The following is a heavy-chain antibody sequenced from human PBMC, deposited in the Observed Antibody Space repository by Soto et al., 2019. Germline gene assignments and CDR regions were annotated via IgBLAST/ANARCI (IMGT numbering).Heavy chain of an antibody. J-gene: IGHJ2*01. CDR3: ARDGRDSSGYLWLRHPAEDDLYFDL. CDR2: IWYDGSNK. D-gene: IGHD3-22*01. V-gene: IGHV3-33*01. Sequence: QVQLVESGGGVVQPGRSLRLSCAASGFTFSSYGMHWVRQAPGKGLEWVAVIWYDGSNKYYADSVKGRFTISRDNSKNTRDLQVKSLSADGTVVYYCARDGRDSSGYLWLRHPAEDDLYFDLWGRCTVVTVSS. CDR1: GFTFSSYG.